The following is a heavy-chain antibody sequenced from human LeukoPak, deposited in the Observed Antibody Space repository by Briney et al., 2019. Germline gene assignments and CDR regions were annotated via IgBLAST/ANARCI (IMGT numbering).Heavy chain of an antibody. D-gene: IGHD3-22*01. CDR1: GFTFSDCY. CDR2: ISSSGSTI. J-gene: IGHJ3*02. V-gene: IGHV3-11*01. CDR3: ARVNYYDSSGYFVLHAFDI. Sequence: GGSLRLSCAASGFTFSDCYMSRIRQAPGKGLEWVSYISSSGSTIYYADSVKGRFTISRDNAKNSLYLQMNSLRAEDTAVYYCARVNYYDSSGYFVLHAFDIWGQGTMVTVSS.